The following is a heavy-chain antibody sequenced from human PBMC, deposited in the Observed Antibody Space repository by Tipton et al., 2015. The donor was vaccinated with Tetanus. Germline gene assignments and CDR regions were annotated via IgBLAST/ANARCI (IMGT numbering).Heavy chain of an antibody. CDR3: ARTTHQSCGRCVDSWGYFDL. J-gene: IGHJ2*01. V-gene: IGHV3-9*01. Sequence: SLRLSCAGSGFTFDDYAMVWVRQAPGRGLEWVSGSIWNGATIGYADSVKGRFTISRDNAKSSLYLHMKSLRVDDTALYYCARTTHQSCGRCVDSWGYFDLVGRGTLGTFSS. D-gene: IGHD2-21*02. CDR2: SIWNGATI. CDR1: GFTFDDYA.